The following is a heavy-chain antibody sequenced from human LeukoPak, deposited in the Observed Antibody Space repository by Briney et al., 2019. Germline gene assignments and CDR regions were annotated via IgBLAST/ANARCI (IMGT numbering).Heavy chain of an antibody. CDR1: GFTVSNNY. Sequence: SGGSLRLSCAASGFTVSNNYMTWVRQAPGKGLGWVSLIYSGGTTFYTDSVKGRFTISRDSSKNTLYLQMNNLKAEDTAVYYCTTSPAVASWGQGTLVTVSS. CDR2: IYSGGTT. J-gene: IGHJ5*02. CDR3: TTSPAVAS. V-gene: IGHV3-53*01. D-gene: IGHD4-23*01.